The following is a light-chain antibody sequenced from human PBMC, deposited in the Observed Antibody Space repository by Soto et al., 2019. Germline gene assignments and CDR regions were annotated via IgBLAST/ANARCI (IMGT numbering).Light chain of an antibody. CDR2: GAS. Sequence: EIVMTQSPATLSASPGERATLSCRASQSVTTNLAWYQQKPGQAPRLLIHGASIRATGIPARFSGSGSGTEFALTISSLQSEDFAVYYCQQYNNWRTFGQGTKVDI. CDR1: QSVTTN. J-gene: IGKJ1*01. V-gene: IGKV3-15*01. CDR3: QQYNNWRT.